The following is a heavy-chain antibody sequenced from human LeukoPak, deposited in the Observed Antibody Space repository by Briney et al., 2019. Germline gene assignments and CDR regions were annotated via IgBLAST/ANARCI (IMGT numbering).Heavy chain of an antibody. V-gene: IGHV3-30*18. D-gene: IGHD6-19*01. CDR3: AKDAVAGGGKGYHFDY. Sequence: GGSLRLSCAASGFTFSSYGMHWVRQAPGKGLEWVAVISYDGSNKYYADSVKGRFTISRDNSKNTLYLQMNSLRAEDTAVYYCAKDAVAGGGKGYHFDYWGQGTLVTVSS. CDR2: ISYDGSNK. CDR1: GFTFSSYG. J-gene: IGHJ4*02.